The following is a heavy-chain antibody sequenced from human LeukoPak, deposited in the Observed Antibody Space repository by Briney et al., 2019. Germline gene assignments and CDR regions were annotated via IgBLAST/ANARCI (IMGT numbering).Heavy chain of an antibody. D-gene: IGHD2-2*01. Sequence: GGSLRLSCAASGFTFSSYAMSWVRQAPGKGLEWVSAISGSGGSTYYADSVKGRFTISRDNSKNTLYLQMNSLRAEDTAVYYCAKRLGYCSSTSCPLRGYWGQGTLVTVSS. V-gene: IGHV3-23*01. CDR1: GFTFSSYA. CDR3: AKRLGYCSSTSCPLRGY. CDR2: ISGSGGST. J-gene: IGHJ4*02.